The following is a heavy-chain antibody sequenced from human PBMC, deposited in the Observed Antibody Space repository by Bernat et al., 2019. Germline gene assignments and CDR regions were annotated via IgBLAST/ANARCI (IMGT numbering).Heavy chain of an antibody. D-gene: IGHD2-15*01. CDR3: AGDPPQYWSGGSCDND. CDR1: GFTFSSYS. Sequence: EVQLVESGGGLVQPGGSLRLSCAASGFTFSSYSMNWVRQAPGKGLEWVSYISSSSSTIYYADSVKGRFTISRDNAKNSLYLQMNSLRAEDTAVYYWAGDPPQYWSGGSCDNDWGQGTLVTVSS. J-gene: IGHJ4*02. V-gene: IGHV3-48*01. CDR2: ISSSSSTI.